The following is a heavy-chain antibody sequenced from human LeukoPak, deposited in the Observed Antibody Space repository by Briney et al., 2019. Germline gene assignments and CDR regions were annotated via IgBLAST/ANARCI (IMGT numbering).Heavy chain of an antibody. CDR3: AKGIYSSGWSYFDY. V-gene: IGHV3-23*01. J-gene: IGHJ4*01. D-gene: IGHD6-19*01. CDR2: LSGGGITT. CDR1: GFTFSNSA. Sequence: GGSLRLSRAASGFTFSNSAMSWVRQAPGKGLEWVSTLSGGGITTYYADSVKGRFTISRDNSKNTLYLQMNSLRAEDTAVYYCAKGIYSSGWSYFDYWGHGTLVTVSS.